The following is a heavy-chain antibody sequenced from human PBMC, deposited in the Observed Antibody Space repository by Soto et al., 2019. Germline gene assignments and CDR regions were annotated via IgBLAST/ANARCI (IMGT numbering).Heavy chain of an antibody. J-gene: IGHJ3*02. V-gene: IGHV1-69*01. Sequence: QVQLVQSGAEVKKPGSSVKVSCKASGGTFSSYAISWVRQAPGQGLEWMVGIIPIFGTANYAQKFQGRVTITADESTSTAYMELSSLRYEDTAVYDCARWDGSGSYAFDIWGQGTMVTVSS. CDR3: ARWDGSGSYAFDI. CDR1: GGTFSSYA. D-gene: IGHD3-10*01. CDR2: IIPIFGTA.